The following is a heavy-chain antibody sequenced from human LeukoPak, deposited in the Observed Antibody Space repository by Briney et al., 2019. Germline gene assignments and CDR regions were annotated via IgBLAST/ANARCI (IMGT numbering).Heavy chain of an antibody. J-gene: IGHJ4*02. Sequence: PGGSLRLSCTASGFTFDDYAMHWVRQAPGKGLEWVSSITWDSRSTDYADSVKGRFTISRDNAKNSLYLQMNSLRAEDTALYYCAKDQHYESSGDFDYWGQGTLVTVSS. D-gene: IGHD3-22*01. CDR1: GFTFDDYA. V-gene: IGHV3-9*01. CDR3: AKDQHYESSGDFDY. CDR2: ITWDSRST.